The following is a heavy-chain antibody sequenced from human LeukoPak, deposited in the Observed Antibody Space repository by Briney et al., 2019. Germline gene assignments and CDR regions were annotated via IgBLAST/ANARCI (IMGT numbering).Heavy chain of an antibody. D-gene: IGHD1-1*01. CDR3: ARNVTAGFFDY. CDR1: GSSITSDYF. J-gene: IGHJ4*02. V-gene: IGHV4-38-2*01. CDR2: IYYSWGM. Sequence: PSETLSLTCDVSGSSITSDYFWGWIRQPPGKGLEWIATIYYSWGMYFNPSLKSRVTISLDASKNQYSLKMTSLTAADTAIYYCARNVTAGFFDYWSQGILVTVSS.